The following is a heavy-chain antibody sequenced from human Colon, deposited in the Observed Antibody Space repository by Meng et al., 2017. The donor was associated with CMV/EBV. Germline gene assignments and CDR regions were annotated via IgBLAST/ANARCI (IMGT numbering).Heavy chain of an antibody. D-gene: IGHD2-8*02. CDR1: GLSSSPHG. V-gene: IGHV3-30*02. Sequence: GESLKISCAASGLSSSPHGIHWVRQAPGKGPEWVAFEQSDGSNQYYADSVKGRFTISRDTSKDTFYLQMHSLRPEDTAVYYCVTDPGHCTDNTCYTSRLDWGQGTLVTVSS. CDR2: EQSDGSNQ. CDR3: VTDPGHCTDNTCYTSRLD. J-gene: IGHJ4*02.